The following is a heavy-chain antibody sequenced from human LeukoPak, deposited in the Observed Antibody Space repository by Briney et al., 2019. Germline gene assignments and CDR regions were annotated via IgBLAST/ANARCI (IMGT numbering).Heavy chain of an antibody. J-gene: IGHJ6*03. CDR3: ARMKFYDSTGYSPGHYMDV. Sequence: PSETLSLTCTVSGGSIGWDYWSWIRQSAGKGLEWIGRIYKSGSTNYNPSFRSRVTMSVDTSKNQFSLNVTSVTAADTAVYYCARMKFYDSTGYSPGHYMDVWGKGTTVTVSS. V-gene: IGHV4-4*07. CDR1: GGSIGWDY. CDR2: IYKSGST. D-gene: IGHD3-22*01.